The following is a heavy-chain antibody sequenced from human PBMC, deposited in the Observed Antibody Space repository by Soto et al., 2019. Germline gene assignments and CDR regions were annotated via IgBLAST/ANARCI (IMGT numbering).Heavy chain of an antibody. CDR2: IYPGDSDT. D-gene: IGHD2-21*02. V-gene: IGHV5-51*01. Sequence: PGESLKISCKGSGYSFTSYWIGWMRQMPGKGLEWMGIIYPGDSDTRYSPSFQGQVTISADNSISTAYLQWSSLKASDTAMYFCARRRYCGGACYSWAFDYWGQGTLVTVSS. CDR1: GYSFTSYW. CDR3: ARRRYCGGACYSWAFDY. J-gene: IGHJ4*02.